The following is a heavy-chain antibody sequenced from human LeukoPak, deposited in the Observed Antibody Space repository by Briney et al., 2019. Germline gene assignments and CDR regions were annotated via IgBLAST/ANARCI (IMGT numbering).Heavy chain of an antibody. J-gene: IGHJ4*02. Sequence: ASAKVSCKASGYTFTGYYMHWVRQAPGQGLEWMGWINPNSGGTNYAQKFQGWVTMTRDTSISTAYMELSRLRSDDTAVSYCAIVKVAAGNYYFDYWGQGTLVTVSS. CDR2: INPNSGGT. CDR1: GYTFTGYY. V-gene: IGHV1-2*04. CDR3: AIVKVAAGNYYFDY. D-gene: IGHD6-13*01.